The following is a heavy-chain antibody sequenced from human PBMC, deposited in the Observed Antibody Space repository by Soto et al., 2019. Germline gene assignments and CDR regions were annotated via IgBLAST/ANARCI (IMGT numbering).Heavy chain of an antibody. CDR1: VASVRSGDCY. CDR2: IYYSGTI. Sequence: SETLSLTCTFSVASVRSGDCYCSWIRQPPWKGLEWIGNIYYSGTIDYRPSLKSRVTISIDASKNQFSLKLSSVTAADTAVYYCARHLALSGTFNWLDPGGQGTGV. D-gene: IGHD3-3*02. V-gene: IGHV4-61*08. J-gene: IGHJ5*02. CDR3: ARHLALSGTFNWLDP.